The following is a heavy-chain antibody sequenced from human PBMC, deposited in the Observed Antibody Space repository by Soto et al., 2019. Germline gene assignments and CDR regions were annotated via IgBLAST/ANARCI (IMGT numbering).Heavy chain of an antibody. CDR2: IYHSGST. D-gene: IGHD4-17*01. CDR1: GSSISSSNW. V-gene: IGHV4-4*02. Sequence: SETLSLTCAVSGSSISSSNWWIRVRHAPGKGLEWIGEIYHSGSTYYSPSLKSRVTISVDKSKNQFSLKLSSVTAADTAVYYCARTPTTVTTYWGINWFDPWGQGTLVTVSS. CDR3: ARTPTTVTTYWGINWFDP. J-gene: IGHJ5*02.